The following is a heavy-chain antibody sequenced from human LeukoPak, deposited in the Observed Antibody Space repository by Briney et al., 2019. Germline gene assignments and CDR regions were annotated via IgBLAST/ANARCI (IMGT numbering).Heavy chain of an antibody. V-gene: IGHV3-21*01. J-gene: IGHJ4*02. CDR3: ARDVVEYCSGSSCTRYAY. Sequence: PGGSLRLSCAASGFTFSSYGMHWVRQAPGKGLEWVSSISTSSSYIYYADSVKGRFTISRHNAKNSLYLQMNSLRAEDTAVYYCARDVVEYCSGSSCTRYAYWGQGSLVTVSS. CDR1: GFTFSSYG. CDR2: ISTSSSYI. D-gene: IGHD2-15*01.